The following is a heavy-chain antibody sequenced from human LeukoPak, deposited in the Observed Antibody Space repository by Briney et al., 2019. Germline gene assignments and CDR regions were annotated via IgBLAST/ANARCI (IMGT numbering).Heavy chain of an antibody. V-gene: IGHV4-59*05. CDR2: IYYSGRT. J-gene: IGHJ4*02. CDR1: GGSISRYH. CDR3: GRAPDY. Sequence: SETLSLTCTVSGGSISRYHWSWIRQTPGKGLEWIASIYYSGRTFYNPSLKSRVSISIDTSRTQFSLKPTSVTAADTAVYYCGRAPDYWGQGTLVTVSS.